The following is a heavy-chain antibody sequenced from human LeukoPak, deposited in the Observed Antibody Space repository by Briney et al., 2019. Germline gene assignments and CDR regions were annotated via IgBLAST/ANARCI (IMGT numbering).Heavy chain of an antibody. J-gene: IGHJ4*02. Sequence: GGSLRLSCAASGFTFSSYSMKWVRQAPGKGLEWVSYISSSSSTIYYADSVKGRFTISRDNAKNSLYLQMNSLRAEDTAVYYCATYSSSSGHGYWGQGTLVTVSS. CDR1: GFTFSSYS. CDR2: ISSSSSTI. CDR3: ATYSSSSGHGY. D-gene: IGHD6-6*01. V-gene: IGHV3-48*01.